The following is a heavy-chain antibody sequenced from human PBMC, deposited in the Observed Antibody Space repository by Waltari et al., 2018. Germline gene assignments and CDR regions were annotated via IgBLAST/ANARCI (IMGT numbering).Heavy chain of an antibody. Sequence: QVQLVQSGAEVKKPGASVQVYCKASGYTFTSYDINWVRQATGQGLEWMGWMNPNSGNTGYAQKFQGRVTITRNTSISTAYMELSSLRSEDTAVYYCARDIYYGSGLRYWGQGTLVTVSS. CDR2: MNPNSGNT. D-gene: IGHD3-10*01. CDR1: GYTFTSYD. CDR3: ARDIYYGSGLRY. V-gene: IGHV1-8*03. J-gene: IGHJ4*02.